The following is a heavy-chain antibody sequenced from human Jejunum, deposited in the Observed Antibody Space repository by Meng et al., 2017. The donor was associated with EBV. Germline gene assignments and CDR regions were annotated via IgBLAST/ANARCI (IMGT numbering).Heavy chain of an antibody. CDR3: ARDRGVEDY. J-gene: IGHJ4*02. Sequence: QVQLQESGPGLLKPSRTRSLTCAVSGGSISTDNWWSWVRQPPGKGLEYIGEIHHSGSTKYNPSLKSRVTISVDKSNNHFSLKLSSVTAADTAVYYCARDRGVEDYWGQGTLVTVSS. CDR2: IHHSGST. CDR1: GGSISTDNW. V-gene: IGHV4-4*02. D-gene: IGHD5-24*01.